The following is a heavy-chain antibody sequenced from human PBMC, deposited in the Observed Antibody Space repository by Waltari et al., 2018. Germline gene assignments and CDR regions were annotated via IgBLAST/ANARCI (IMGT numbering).Heavy chain of an antibody. V-gene: IGHV3-7*01. D-gene: IGHD2-15*01. J-gene: IGHJ4*02. CDR3: AREPSVVVFDY. CDR1: GFTFSSYW. Sequence: EVQLVESGGGLVQPGGSLRLSCAASGFTFSSYWMSWVRQAPGKGLEWVANIKQDGSEKYYLDSVKGRFTISRDNAKNSLYLQMNSLRAEDTAVYYCAREPSVVVFDYWGQGTLVTVSS. CDR2: IKQDGSEK.